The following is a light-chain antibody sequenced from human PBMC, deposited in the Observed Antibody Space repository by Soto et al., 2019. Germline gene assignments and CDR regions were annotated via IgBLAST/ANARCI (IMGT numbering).Light chain of an antibody. CDR3: QQYDTFPRT. V-gene: IGKV3-20*01. Sequence: IVLTQSPGTLSLSPGDRATLSCRASQSLSSNYLAWYQQKHGQGPRLLIYGASRKATDIPDKFSGSGSGTDFALTITRLEPADFAVYLCQQYDTFPRTFGQGTKVEIQ. J-gene: IGKJ1*01. CDR1: QSLSSNY. CDR2: GAS.